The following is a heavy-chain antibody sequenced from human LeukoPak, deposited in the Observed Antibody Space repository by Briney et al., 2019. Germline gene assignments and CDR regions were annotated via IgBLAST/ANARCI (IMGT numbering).Heavy chain of an antibody. CDR2: ISAYNGNT. CDR3: ARDLGSGTAEPFDH. J-gene: IGHJ4*02. Sequence: ASVKVSCKASGYTFSNYGISWVRQAPGQGLEWMGWISAYNGNTNYAQKLQGRVTMTTDTSTSTAYMELRSLRSDDTAVYYCARDLGSGTAEPFDHWGQGTLVTVSS. CDR1: GYTFSNYG. V-gene: IGHV1-18*01. D-gene: IGHD1-14*01.